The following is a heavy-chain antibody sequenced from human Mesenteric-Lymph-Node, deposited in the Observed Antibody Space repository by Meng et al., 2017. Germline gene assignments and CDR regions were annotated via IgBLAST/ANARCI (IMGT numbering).Heavy chain of an antibody. J-gene: IGHJ4*02. D-gene: IGHD1-26*01. CDR2: ITGSRDST. Sequence: GESLKISCAASGFTFSSYSMNWVRQAPGKGLEWVSTITGSRDSTYYADSVKGRFTISRDNSKNTLYLQMNSLRAEDTAVYYCARSYYQTDYWGQGTLVTVSS. CDR1: GFTFSSYS. CDR3: ARSYYQTDY. V-gene: IGHV3-23*01.